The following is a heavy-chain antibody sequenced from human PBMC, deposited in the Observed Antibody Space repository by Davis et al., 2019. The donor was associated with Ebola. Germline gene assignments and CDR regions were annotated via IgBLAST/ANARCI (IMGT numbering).Heavy chain of an antibody. CDR3: ARDGPRVRGINSLSFDY. J-gene: IGHJ4*02. Sequence: GESLKISCAASGFTFSSNSMNWVRQAPGKGLEWVSFISSSSNYIYYADSVKGRFTVSRDNAKNSLYLEMNSLRVEDTALYYCARDGPRVRGINSLSFDYWGQGALVTVSS. CDR1: GFTFSSNS. D-gene: IGHD3-10*01. CDR2: ISSSSNYI. V-gene: IGHV3-21*01.